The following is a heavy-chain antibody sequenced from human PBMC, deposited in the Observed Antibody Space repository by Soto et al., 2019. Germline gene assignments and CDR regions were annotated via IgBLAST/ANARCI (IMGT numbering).Heavy chain of an antibody. J-gene: IGHJ4*02. CDR1: GDSVSSNSAA. V-gene: IGHV6-1*01. Sequence: SQTLSLTCAISGDSVSSNSAAWNWIRQSPSRGLEWLGRTYYRSKWYNDYAVSVKSRITINPDTSKNQFSLQLNSVTPEDTAVYYCARNSAYYYDNSGYYYGYYFDYWGQGTLVTVSS. CDR3: ARNSAYYYDNSGYYYGYYFDY. CDR2: TYYRSKWYN. D-gene: IGHD3-22*01.